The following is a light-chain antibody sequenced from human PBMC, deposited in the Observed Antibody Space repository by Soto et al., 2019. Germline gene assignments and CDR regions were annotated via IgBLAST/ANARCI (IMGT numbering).Light chain of an antibody. CDR3: QNYDNAPLT. CDR1: RDIGHS. Sequence: DLQMTQSPPSLSASVGDRVTVTCRASRDIGHSLAWYQHRAGKSPRLLVYDASTLQSEVPARFSGSGSGTQFTLAISSLRPEDVATYFCQNYDNAPLTFGGGTKVEVK. V-gene: IGKV1-27*01. CDR2: DAS. J-gene: IGKJ4*01.